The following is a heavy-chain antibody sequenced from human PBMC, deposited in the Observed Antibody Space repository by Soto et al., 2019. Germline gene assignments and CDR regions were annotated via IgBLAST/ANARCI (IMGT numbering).Heavy chain of an antibody. Sequence: GASVKVSCKASGYTFTSYGISWVRQAPGQGLEWMGWISAYNGNTNYAQKLQGRVTMTTDTSTSTAYMELRSLRSDDTAVYYCARKARSDSGYDYESWFDPWGQGTLVTVSS. J-gene: IGHJ5*02. D-gene: IGHD5-12*01. V-gene: IGHV1-18*01. CDR2: ISAYNGNT. CDR3: ARKARSDSGYDYESWFDP. CDR1: GYTFTSYG.